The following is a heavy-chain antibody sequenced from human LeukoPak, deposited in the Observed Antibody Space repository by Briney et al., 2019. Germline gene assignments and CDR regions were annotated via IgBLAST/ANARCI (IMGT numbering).Heavy chain of an antibody. V-gene: IGHV3-23*01. CDR2: ISGSGGSA. J-gene: IGHJ6*03. Sequence: PGGSLRLSCAASGFTFDDYTMHWVRQAPGKGLEWVSVISGSGGSAYYADSVKGRFTISRDNSKNTLYLQMNSLRAEDTAVYYCAKEAAVAGTNYYYMDVWGKGTTVTVSS. D-gene: IGHD6-19*01. CDR1: GFTFDDYT. CDR3: AKEAAVAGTNYYYMDV.